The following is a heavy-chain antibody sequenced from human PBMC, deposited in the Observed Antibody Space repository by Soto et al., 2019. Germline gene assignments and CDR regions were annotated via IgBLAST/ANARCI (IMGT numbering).Heavy chain of an antibody. CDR1: GDTFSFYT. CDR3: ATSYGSGYWAFDY. J-gene: IGHJ4*02. Sequence: QVQLVQSGAEVKKPGSSVKVSCKASGDTFSFYTINWVRQAPGLGLEWMGRVNPILSMSNYAQKFQGRVTMTADKSTSTAYMELRSLRSEDTAFYYCATSYGSGYWAFDYWGQGALVTVSS. V-gene: IGHV1-69*02. CDR2: VNPILSMS. D-gene: IGHD3-10*01.